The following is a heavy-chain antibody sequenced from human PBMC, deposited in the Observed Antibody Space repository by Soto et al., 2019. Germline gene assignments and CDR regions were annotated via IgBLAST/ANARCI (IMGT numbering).Heavy chain of an antibody. D-gene: IGHD6-6*01. Sequence: QVQLQESGPGLVKPSETLSITCTVSGGSVSSGSYYWSWIRQPPGKGLEWIGYIYYSGSTNYNPSLKSRVTISVDTSKNQFSLKLSSVTAADTAVYYCARAYSSSCTFDYWGQGTLVTVSS. CDR3: ARAYSSSCTFDY. V-gene: IGHV4-61*01. CDR2: IYYSGST. J-gene: IGHJ4*02. CDR1: GGSVSSGSYY.